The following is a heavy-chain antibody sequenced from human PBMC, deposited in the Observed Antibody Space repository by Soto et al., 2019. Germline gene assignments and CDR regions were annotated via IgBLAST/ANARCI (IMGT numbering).Heavy chain of an antibody. Sequence: PGGSLRRSCAASGFTCRGSAVIWDRKARGKGREWVSGICGSSSSTYYADCVWGGFTIYRYNSKITLHLQMYSLTDADTAVDCCAKGPPTWKQLESFDLWGRGTRGTV. J-gene: IGHJ2*01. CDR1: GFTCRGSA. CDR3: AKGPPTWKQLESFDL. D-gene: IGHD1-1*01. CDR2: ICGSSSST. V-gene: IGHV3-23*01.